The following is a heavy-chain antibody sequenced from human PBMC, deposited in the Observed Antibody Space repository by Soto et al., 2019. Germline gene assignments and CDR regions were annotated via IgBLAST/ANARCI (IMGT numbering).Heavy chain of an antibody. Sequence: PGGSLRLSCAASGFTFSSYWMHWVRQAPGKGLVWVSRINSDGSSTSYADSVKGRFTISRDNAKNTLYLQMNSLRAEDTAVYYCAKGLYSGYDYPYYGMDVWGQGTTVTVSS. J-gene: IGHJ6*02. CDR2: INSDGSST. D-gene: IGHD5-12*01. V-gene: IGHV3-74*01. CDR3: AKGLYSGYDYPYYGMDV. CDR1: GFTFSSYW.